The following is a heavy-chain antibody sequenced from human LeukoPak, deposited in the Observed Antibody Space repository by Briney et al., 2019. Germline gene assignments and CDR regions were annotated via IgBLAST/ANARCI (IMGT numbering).Heavy chain of an antibody. CDR2: INSDGNKT. V-gene: IGHV3-74*01. J-gene: IGHJ5*02. D-gene: IGHD1-26*01. CDR1: GFTFSNHW. Sequence: GGSLRLSCAASGFTFSNHWMHWVRQAPGKGLVWVSRINSDGNKTNYGDSVNGRFTISRDNAKNTLYLQMNNLRAEDTAVYYCLQWELLRGFDPWGQGTLVTVSS. CDR3: LQWELLRGFDP.